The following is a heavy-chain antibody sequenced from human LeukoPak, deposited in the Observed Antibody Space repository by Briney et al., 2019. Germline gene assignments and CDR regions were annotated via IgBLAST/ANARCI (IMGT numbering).Heavy chain of an antibody. CDR1: GYTFTGYY. Sequence: ASVKVSCKASGYTFTGYYMHWVRQAPGQGLEGMGRINPNSGGTNYAQKFQGRVTMTRDTSISTAYMELSRLRSDDTAVYYCARERRYSSSWRDRELDYWGQGTLVTVSS. J-gene: IGHJ4*02. D-gene: IGHD6-13*01. V-gene: IGHV1-2*06. CDR3: ARERRYSSSWRDRELDY. CDR2: INPNSGGT.